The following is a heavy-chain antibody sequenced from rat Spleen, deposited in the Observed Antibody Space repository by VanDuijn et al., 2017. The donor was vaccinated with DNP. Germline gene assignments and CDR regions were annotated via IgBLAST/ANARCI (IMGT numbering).Heavy chain of an antibody. CDR1: GFTFSNYY. CDR2: IINDGRRT. CDR3: TTVDSGPFAY. J-gene: IGHJ3*01. V-gene: IGHV5S10*01. D-gene: IGHD1-1*01. Sequence: EVQLVESGGDLVQPGRSLKLSCAASGFTFSNYYMAWVRQAPKKGLEWVATIINDGRRTYYRDSVKGRFTISRDNAKSTLYLQMNSLRSEDTATYYCTTVDSGPFAYWGQGTLVTVSS.